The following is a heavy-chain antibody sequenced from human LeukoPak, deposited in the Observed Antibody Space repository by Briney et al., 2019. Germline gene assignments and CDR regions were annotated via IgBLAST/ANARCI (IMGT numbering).Heavy chain of an antibody. V-gene: IGHV3-33*06. CDR2: TWYDGSNK. J-gene: IGHJ6*03. CDR3: AKGAGGCTNGVCYPYYYYYYMDV. D-gene: IGHD2-8*01. Sequence: PGRSLRLSCAASGFTFSSYGMHWVRQAPGKGLEWVAVTWYDGSNKYYADSVKGRFTISRDNSKNTLYLQMNSLRAEDTAVYYCAKGAGGCTNGVCYPYYYYYYMDVWGKGTTATVSS. CDR1: GFTFSSYG.